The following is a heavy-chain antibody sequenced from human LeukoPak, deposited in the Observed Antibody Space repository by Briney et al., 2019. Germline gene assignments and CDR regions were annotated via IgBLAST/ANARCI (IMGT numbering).Heavy chain of an antibody. CDR1: GYTFTSYG. Sequence: ASVKVSCKASGYTFTSYGISWVRQAPGKGLEWMGGFDPEDGETIYAQKFQGRVTMTEDTSTDTAYMELSSLRSEDTAVYYCATDQTYYYDSSGYADAFDIWGQGTMVTVSS. D-gene: IGHD3-22*01. J-gene: IGHJ3*02. CDR2: FDPEDGET. V-gene: IGHV1-24*01. CDR3: ATDQTYYYDSSGYADAFDI.